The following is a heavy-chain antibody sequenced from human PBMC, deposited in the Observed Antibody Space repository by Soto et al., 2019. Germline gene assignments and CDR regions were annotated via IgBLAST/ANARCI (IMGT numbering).Heavy chain of an antibody. CDR1: GFTFSTYA. J-gene: IGHJ4*02. CDR3: SKGDTTAVGTFDY. V-gene: IGHV3-23*01. CDR2: ISGGGDNT. D-gene: IGHD6-13*01. Sequence: EVQLLESGVGLVQPGGSLRLSCAASGFTFSTYAMTWVRQAPGKGLEWVSAISGGGDNTYYADSVKGRFTISRDNSKNPLYLQMNSLRVEDTALYYCSKGDTTAVGTFDYWGQGTLVTVSS.